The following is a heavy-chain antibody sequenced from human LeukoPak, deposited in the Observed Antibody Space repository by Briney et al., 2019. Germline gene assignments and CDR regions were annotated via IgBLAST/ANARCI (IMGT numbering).Heavy chain of an antibody. CDR2: ISAYNGNT. V-gene: IGHV1-18*01. CDR1: GYTFTSYG. J-gene: IGHJ1*01. Sequence: ASVKVSCKASGYTFTSYGISWVRQAPGQGLEWMGWISAYNGNTNYAQKLQGRVTMTTDTSTSTAYMELRSLRSDDTAVYYCAGVPTPNYYDSSGEYFQHWGQGTLVTVSS. CDR3: AGVPTPNYYDSSGEYFQH. D-gene: IGHD3-22*01.